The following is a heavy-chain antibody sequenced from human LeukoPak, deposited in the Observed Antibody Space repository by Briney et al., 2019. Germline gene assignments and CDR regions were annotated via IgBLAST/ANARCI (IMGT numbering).Heavy chain of an antibody. Sequence: GGSLRLSCAASGFTFSSYWMHWVRQAPGKGRVWVSRINSDGSSTSYADSVKGRFTISRDNAKNTLSLQLNSLRDEDTAVYYCAKDGVSYNSRWDWFDPWGQGTLVTVSS. J-gene: IGHJ5*02. CDR1: GFTFSSYW. CDR2: INSDGSST. D-gene: IGHD2/OR15-2a*01. V-gene: IGHV3-74*01. CDR3: AKDGVSYNSRWDWFDP.